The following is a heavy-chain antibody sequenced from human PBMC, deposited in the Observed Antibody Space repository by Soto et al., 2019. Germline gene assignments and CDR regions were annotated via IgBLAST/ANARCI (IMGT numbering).Heavy chain of an antibody. CDR2: ISAHNGNT. CDR3: SRGRYGDY. D-gene: IGHD1-1*01. J-gene: IGHJ4*02. CDR1: GYTFTSYG. Sequence: QVHLVQSGAEVKKPGASVKVSCKGYGYTFTSYGITWVRQAPGQGLEWMGWISAHNGNTDYAQKLQGRVTVTRDTSTSPAYMELWSRISDDTAVDYCSRGRYGDYWGQGALVTVSS. V-gene: IGHV1-18*01.